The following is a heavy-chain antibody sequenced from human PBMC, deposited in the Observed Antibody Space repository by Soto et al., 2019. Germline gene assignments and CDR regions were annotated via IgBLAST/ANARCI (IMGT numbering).Heavy chain of an antibody. CDR1: GFTFSSYS. Sequence: LRLSCAASGFTFSSYSMNWVRQAPGKGLEWVSSISSGSSYIFYADSVKGRFTISRDNAKNTLFLQMDSLRAEDTAVYYCAKNYYYDSPGYAFDIWGQGTMVTVSS. CDR3: AKNYYYDSPGYAFDI. J-gene: IGHJ3*02. D-gene: IGHD3-22*01. CDR2: ISSGSSYI. V-gene: IGHV3-21*01.